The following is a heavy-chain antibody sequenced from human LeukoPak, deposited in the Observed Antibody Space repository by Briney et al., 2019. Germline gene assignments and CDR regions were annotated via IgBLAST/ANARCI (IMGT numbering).Heavy chain of an antibody. CDR2: VYPDGNT. D-gene: IGHD4-17*01. CDR1: GLTVSSNY. J-gene: IGHJ2*01. Sequence: GGSLRLSCVASGLTVSSNYMSWVRQVPGRGLEWDSVVYPDGNTYYADSAKGRFAISTDISKNTLFLQMDSLRAEDTAVYYCARLLTTAIRWAWYFDLWGRGTLVTVSS. CDR3: ARLLTTAIRWAWYFDL. V-gene: IGHV3-66*04.